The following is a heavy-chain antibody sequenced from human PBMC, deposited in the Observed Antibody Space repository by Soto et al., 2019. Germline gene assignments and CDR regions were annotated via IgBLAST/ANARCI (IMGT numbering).Heavy chain of an antibody. CDR2: ISYDGSNK. V-gene: IGHV3-30*18. J-gene: IGHJ6*02. CDR1: GFTFSSYG. Sequence: QPGGSLRLSCAASGFTFSSYGMHWVRQAPGKGLEWVAVISYDGSNKYYADSVKGRFTISRDNSKNTLYLQMNSLRAEDTAVYYCAKDPYSSSWYGGFYYYYYGMDVWGQGTTVTVSS. D-gene: IGHD6-13*01. CDR3: AKDPYSSSWYGGFYYYYYGMDV.